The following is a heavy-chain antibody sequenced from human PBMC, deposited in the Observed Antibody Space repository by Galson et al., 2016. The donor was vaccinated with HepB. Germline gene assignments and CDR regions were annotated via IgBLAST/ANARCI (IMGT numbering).Heavy chain of an antibody. CDR3: VRGVSHRSPPGP. V-gene: IGHV3-74*01. CDR2: VSRDESDI. CDR1: GFTFSGYA. D-gene: IGHD3-10*01. J-gene: IGHJ5*02. Sequence: SLRLSCAASGFTFSGYAIHWVRQVPGKGLVWVARVSRDESDIRYADDVKDRFPITRDDAKNTVHLQMNSLGVKDTAVYYCVRGVSHRSPPGPWGQGILVTVSS.